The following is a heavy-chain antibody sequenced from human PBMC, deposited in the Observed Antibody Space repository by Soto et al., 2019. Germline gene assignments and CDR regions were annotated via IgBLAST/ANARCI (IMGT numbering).Heavy chain of an antibody. CDR2: ISYDGSNK. V-gene: IGHV3-30*03. CDR3: ASNWGYAFDI. CDR1: GFTFSSYG. D-gene: IGHD7-27*01. Sequence: QVQLVESGGGVVQPGRSLRLSCAASGFTFSSYGMHWVRQAPGKGLEWVAVISYDGSNKYYADSVKGRFTISRDNSKNTLYLQMTSLRAEDTAVYYCASNWGYAFDIWGQGTMVTVSS. J-gene: IGHJ3*02.